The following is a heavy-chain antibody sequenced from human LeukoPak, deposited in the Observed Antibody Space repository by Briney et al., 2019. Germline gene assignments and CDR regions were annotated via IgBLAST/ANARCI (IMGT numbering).Heavy chain of an antibody. D-gene: IGHD1-26*01. CDR3: ARNPAGIGDY. V-gene: IGHV3-48*02. J-gene: IGHJ4*02. CDR2: ISSGSGII. Sequence: GGSLRLSCAASGFTFSTYNMNWVRQAPGKGLEWVSFISSGSGIIYYADSVKGRFTVSRDNAKNSLYLQMNSLRDEDTAVYYCARNPAGIGDYWGQGTLVTVSS. CDR1: GFTFSTYN.